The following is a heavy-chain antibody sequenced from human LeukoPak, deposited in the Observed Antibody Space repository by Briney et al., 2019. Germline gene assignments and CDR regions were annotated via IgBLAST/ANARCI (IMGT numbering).Heavy chain of an antibody. CDR3: AKDLRGYDMDFDY. V-gene: IGHV3-23*01. Sequence: PGGSLRLSCAASGFTFSSYWMSWVRQAPGKGLEWVSSISGSGISTFYADSLKGRFTISRDNFKNTLFLQLNSLRAEDTAVYSCAKDLRGYDMDFDYWGQGTLVTVSS. D-gene: IGHD5-12*01. CDR1: GFTFSSYW. CDR2: ISGSGIST. J-gene: IGHJ4*02.